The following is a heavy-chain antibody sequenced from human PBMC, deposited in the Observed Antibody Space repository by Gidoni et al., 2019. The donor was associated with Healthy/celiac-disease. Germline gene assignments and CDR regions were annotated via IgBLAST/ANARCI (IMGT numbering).Heavy chain of an antibody. D-gene: IGHD6-13*01. V-gene: IGHV3-48*02. Sequence: EVQLVESGGGLVQPGGSLRLSCAASGFTFSSYSMNWVRQAPGKGLEWVSYISSSSSTIYYADSVKGRFTISRDNAKNSLYLQMNSLRDEDTAVYYCALVPRWEAAAGTGGYWGQGTLVTVSS. CDR1: GFTFSSYS. CDR2: ISSSSSTI. CDR3: ALVPRWEAAAGTGGY. J-gene: IGHJ4*02.